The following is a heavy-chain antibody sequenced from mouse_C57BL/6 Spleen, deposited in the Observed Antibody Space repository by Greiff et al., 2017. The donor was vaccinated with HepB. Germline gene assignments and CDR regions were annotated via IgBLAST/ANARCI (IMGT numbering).Heavy chain of an antibody. CDR2: IDPETGGT. CDR1: GYTFTDYE. D-gene: IGHD1-1*01. V-gene: IGHV1-15*01. Sequence: IQLQQSGAELVRPGASVTLSCKASGYTFTDYEMHWVKQTPVHGLEWIGAIDPETGGTAYNQKFKGKAILTADKSSSTAYMELRSLTSEDSAVYYCEYYGSSYGYWGQGTTLTVSS. J-gene: IGHJ2*01. CDR3: EYYGSSYGY.